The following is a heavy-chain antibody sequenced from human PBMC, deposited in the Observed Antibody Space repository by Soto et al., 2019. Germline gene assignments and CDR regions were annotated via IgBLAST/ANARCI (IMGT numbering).Heavy chain of an antibody. D-gene: IGHD6-13*01. Sequence: PGGSLRLSCAASGFTFSSYGMHWVRQAPGKGLEWVAVIWYDGSNKYYTDPVKGRFTISRDNSKNTLYLQMNSLRAEDTAVYYCARGPVYSSSWYEHGMDVWGQGTTVTVSS. CDR1: GFTFSSYG. J-gene: IGHJ6*02. CDR2: IWYDGSNK. CDR3: ARGPVYSSSWYEHGMDV. V-gene: IGHV3-33*01.